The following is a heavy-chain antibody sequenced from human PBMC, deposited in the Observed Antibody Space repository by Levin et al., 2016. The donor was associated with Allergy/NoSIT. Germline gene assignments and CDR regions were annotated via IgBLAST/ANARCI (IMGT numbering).Heavy chain of an antibody. CDR2: IIPILGIA. Sequence: WVRQAPGQGLEWMGGIIPILGIANYAQKFQGRVTITADESTSTAYMELSSLRSEDTAVYYCARVPSGSYSSRISYFDYWGQGTLVTVSS. J-gene: IGHJ4*02. CDR3: ARVPSGSYSSRISYFDY. D-gene: IGHD1-26*01. V-gene: IGHV1-69*10.